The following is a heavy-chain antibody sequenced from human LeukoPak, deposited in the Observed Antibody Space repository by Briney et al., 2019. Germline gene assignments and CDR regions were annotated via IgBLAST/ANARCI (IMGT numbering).Heavy chain of an antibody. CDR3: AKVGYCSSTSCYHWVEYYYGMDV. D-gene: IGHD2-2*01. CDR2: ISGSGGST. Sequence: PGGSLRLSCAASGFTFSSYAMSWVRQAPGKGLEWVSAISGSGGSTYYADSVKGRFTISRDNSKNTLYLQMNSLGAEDTAVYYCAKVGYCSSTSCYHWVEYYYGMDVWGQGTTVTVSS. CDR1: GFTFSSYA. V-gene: IGHV3-23*01. J-gene: IGHJ6*02.